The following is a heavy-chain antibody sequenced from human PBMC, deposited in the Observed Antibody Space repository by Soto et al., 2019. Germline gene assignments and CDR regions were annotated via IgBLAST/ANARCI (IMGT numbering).Heavy chain of an antibody. J-gene: IGHJ5*02. CDR3: ARSYCSTTTCYSYWLDP. Sequence: QIQLVQSGAEVKKPGASVKVSCKASGYNFNIYGINWVRQAPGQGLKWMGWISGYNGNTNYAQNFQGRVTMTTDTSTSTAYMEMRSLRSDDTAMYYCARSYCSTTTCYSYWLDPWCQGTLVTVSS. D-gene: IGHD2-2*02. CDR2: ISGYNGNT. CDR1: GYNFNIYG. V-gene: IGHV1-18*04.